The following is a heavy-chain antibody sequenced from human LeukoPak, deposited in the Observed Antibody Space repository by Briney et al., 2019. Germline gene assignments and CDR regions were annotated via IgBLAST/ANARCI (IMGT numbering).Heavy chain of an antibody. CDR1: GFTFGDYA. D-gene: IGHD2-21*02. J-gene: IGHJ3*02. Sequence: GGSLRLSCTASGFTFGDYAMSWFRQAPGKGLEWVGFIRSKAYGGTTEYAASVKGRFTISRDDSKSIAYLQMNNLRAEDTAIYYCVTSTPPFEIWGQGTMVTVSS. CDR3: VTSTPPFEI. CDR2: IRSKAYGGTT. V-gene: IGHV3-49*03.